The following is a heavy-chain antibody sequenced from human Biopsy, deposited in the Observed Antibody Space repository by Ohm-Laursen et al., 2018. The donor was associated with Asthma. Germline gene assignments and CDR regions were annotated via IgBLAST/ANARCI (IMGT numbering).Heavy chain of an antibody. CDR1: GFSLRTPGGG. CDR2: IYWDDYN. V-gene: IGHV2-5*02. J-gene: IGHJ5*02. D-gene: IGHD3-9*01. CDR3: ALSQDSGFDDRSPSWFDP. Sequence: TQTLTLTCSFSGFSLRTPGGGVGWIRQSPVKARYWLRLIYWDDYNLFRPSLKRRRTITKDPSKNQVGLTMTKMDPVDSGTYYCALSQDSGFDDRSPSWFDPWGQGTLVTVSS.